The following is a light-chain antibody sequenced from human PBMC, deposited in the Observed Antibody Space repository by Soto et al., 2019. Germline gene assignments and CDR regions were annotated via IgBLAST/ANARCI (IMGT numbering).Light chain of an antibody. V-gene: IGLV2-14*01. CDR2: EVS. J-gene: IGLJ1*01. Sequence: QSALTQPASVSGSPGQSITISCTGTSSDVGGYKYVSWYQQHPGKAPKLLIYEVSNRPSGISNRFSASKSDNTASLTISGLRAEDEADYYCCSYAGSYSYVFGTGTKVTVL. CDR1: SSDVGGYKY. CDR3: CSYAGSYSYV.